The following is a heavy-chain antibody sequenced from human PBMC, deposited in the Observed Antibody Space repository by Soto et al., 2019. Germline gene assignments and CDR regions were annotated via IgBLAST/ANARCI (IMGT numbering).Heavy chain of an antibody. Sequence: GGSLRLSCAASGFTFSSYWMHWVRQAPGKGLVWVSRMNSDGSSITYAESVKGRFTISRDSAKNTMYLQVHSLRAEDTAEYYCAREIATTGLYYFDYWGQGTLVTVSS. CDR2: MNSDGSSI. CDR3: AREIATTGLYYFDY. J-gene: IGHJ4*02. CDR1: GFTFSSYW. D-gene: IGHD6-13*01. V-gene: IGHV3-74*01.